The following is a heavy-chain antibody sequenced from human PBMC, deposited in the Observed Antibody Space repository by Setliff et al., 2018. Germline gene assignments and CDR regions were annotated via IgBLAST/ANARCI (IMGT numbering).Heavy chain of an antibody. V-gene: IGHV3-21*01. D-gene: IGHD3-10*01. CDR1: GFTFSSYS. CDR3: ARASITMVRGVANWFDP. J-gene: IGHJ5*02. Sequence: GGSLRLSCAASGFTFSSYSMNWVRQAPGKGLEWVSSISSSSSYIYYADSVKGRFTISRDNAKNSLYLQMNSLRAEDTAVYYCARASITMVRGVANWFDPWGQGTLVTVSS. CDR2: ISSSSSYI.